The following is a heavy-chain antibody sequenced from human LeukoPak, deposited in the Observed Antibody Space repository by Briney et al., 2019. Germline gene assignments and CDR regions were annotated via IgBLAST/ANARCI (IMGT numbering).Heavy chain of an antibody. CDR2: IYHSGST. V-gene: IGHV4-38-2*02. CDR3: ASLNSSGKKFDY. D-gene: IGHD3-22*01. J-gene: IGHJ4*02. Sequence: PSETLSLTCTVSGYSISSGYYWGWIRQPPGKGLEWIGSIYHSGSTYYNPSLKSRVTISVDTSKNQFSLKLSSVTAADTAVYYCASLNSSGKKFDYWGQGTLVTVSS. CDR1: GYSISSGYY.